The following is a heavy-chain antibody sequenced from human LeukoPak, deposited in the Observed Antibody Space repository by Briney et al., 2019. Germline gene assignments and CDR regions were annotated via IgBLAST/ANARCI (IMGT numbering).Heavy chain of an antibody. CDR3: ARNGWFDP. V-gene: IGHV1-69*05. Sequence: ASVKVSCKASGYTFTSYYMHWVRQAPGQGLEWMGRIIPIFGTANYAQKFQGRVTITTGESTSTAYMELSSLRSEDTAVYYCARNGWFDPWGQGTLVTVSS. CDR1: GYTFTSYY. J-gene: IGHJ5*02. CDR2: IIPIFGTA. D-gene: IGHD2-8*01.